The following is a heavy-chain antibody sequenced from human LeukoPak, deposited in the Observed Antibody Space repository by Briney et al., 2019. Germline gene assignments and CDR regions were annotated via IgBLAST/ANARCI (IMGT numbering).Heavy chain of an antibody. CDR2: INSDGSST. J-gene: IGHJ4*02. V-gene: IGHV3-74*01. D-gene: IGHD3-22*01. CDR1: GFTFSSYW. Sequence: AGGSLRLSCAASGFTFSSYWMHWVRHAPGKGLVWVSRINSDGSSTSYADSVKGRFTISRDNAKNTLYLQMNSLRAEDTAVYYCARSKGDSSGYYYHYFDYWGQGTLVTVSS. CDR3: ARSKGDSSGYYYHYFDY.